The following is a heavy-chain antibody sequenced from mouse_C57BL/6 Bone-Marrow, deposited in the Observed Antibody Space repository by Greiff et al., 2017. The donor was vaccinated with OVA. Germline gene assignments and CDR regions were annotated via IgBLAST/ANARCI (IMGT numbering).Heavy chain of an antibody. J-gene: IGHJ1*03. CDR2: IDPSDSYT. Sequence: QLQQPGAELVKPGASVKLSCKASGYTFTSYWMQWVKQRPGQGLEWIGEIDPSDSYTNYNQKFKGTATLTVDTSTNTADMKLSRLTSEDSAVYYCARWCYDPHWYLDVGGTGTTVTVSS. V-gene: IGHV1-50*01. CDR1: GYTFTSYW. D-gene: IGHD2-3*01. CDR3: ARWCYDPHWYLDV.